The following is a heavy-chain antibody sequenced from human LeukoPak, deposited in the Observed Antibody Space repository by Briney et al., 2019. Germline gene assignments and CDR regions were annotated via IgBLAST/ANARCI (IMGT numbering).Heavy chain of an antibody. V-gene: IGHV1-58*01. CDR2: IVVGSGNT. J-gene: IGHJ3*02. D-gene: IGHD3-9*01. CDR3: AAGGYYDILTGTGAFDI. Sequence: SVKVSCKASGFTFTSSAVQWVRQARGQRLEWIGWIVVGSGNTNYAQKFQERVTITRDMSTSTAYMVLSSLRSEDTAVYYCAAGGYYDILTGTGAFDIWGQETMVTVSS. CDR1: GFTFTSSA.